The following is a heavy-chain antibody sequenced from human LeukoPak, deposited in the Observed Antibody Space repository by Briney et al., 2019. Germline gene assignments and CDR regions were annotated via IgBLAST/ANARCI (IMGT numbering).Heavy chain of an antibody. J-gene: IGHJ3*02. D-gene: IGHD2-2*01. CDR3: AVVPAVFDAFDI. Sequence: IGQINHSGSTNYNPSLKSRVTISVDTSKNQFSLKLSSVTAADTAVYYCAVVPAVFDAFDIWGQGTMVTVSS. CDR2: INHSGST. V-gene: IGHV4-34*01.